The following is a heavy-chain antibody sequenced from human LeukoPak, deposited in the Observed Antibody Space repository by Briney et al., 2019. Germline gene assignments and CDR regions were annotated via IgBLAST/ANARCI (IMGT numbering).Heavy chain of an antibody. CDR2: INAAGDDM. CDR1: GFTFSTYS. V-gene: IGHV3-23*01. J-gene: IGHJ6*02. CDR3: AKGIFGVIHNGIDV. Sequence: GGSLRLSCVASGFTFSTYSMAWVRQAPGKGLDWVSAINAAGDDMFYADSVKGRFSISRDNRKNTLYLQMHSLRAEDRAIYYCAKGIFGVIHNGIDVWGQGTAVTVSS. D-gene: IGHD3-3*01.